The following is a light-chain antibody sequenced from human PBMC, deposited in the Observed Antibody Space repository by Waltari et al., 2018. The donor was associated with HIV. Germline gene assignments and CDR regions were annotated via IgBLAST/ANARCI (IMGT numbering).Light chain of an antibody. CDR3: GTWDSRLSVGV. J-gene: IGLJ3*02. Sequence: QSVLTQPPSVSAAPGQKVTISCSLSNSNHGKNYVTWSQQFPGTAPTILIYENNKRPSGIPDRFSGSESGTSATLGITGLQTGDEADYYCGTWDSRLSVGVFGGGTKLTVL. V-gene: IGLV1-51*02. CDR1: NSNHGKNY. CDR2: ENN.